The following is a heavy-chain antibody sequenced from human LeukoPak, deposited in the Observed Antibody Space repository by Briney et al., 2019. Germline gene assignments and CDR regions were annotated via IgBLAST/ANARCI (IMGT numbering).Heavy chain of an antibody. Sequence: GASVKVSCKASGYTFTSYDINWVRQATGQGREWRGWMNPNSGNTGYAQKFQGRVTMTRNTSISTAYMELSSLRSEDTAVYYCARGDLNYYDSSGYYPWGQGTLVTVSS. CDR1: GYTFTSYD. CDR3: ARGDLNYYDSSGYYP. CDR2: MNPNSGNT. J-gene: IGHJ5*02. D-gene: IGHD3-22*01. V-gene: IGHV1-8*01.